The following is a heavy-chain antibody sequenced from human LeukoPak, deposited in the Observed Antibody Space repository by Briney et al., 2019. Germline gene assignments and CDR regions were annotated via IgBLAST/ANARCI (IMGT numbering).Heavy chain of an antibody. Sequence: PGGSLRLSCAASGFTVSSNYMSWVRQAPGKGLEWVSVIYSGGSTYYADSVKGRFTISRDNSKNTLYLQMNSLRAEDTAVYYCAKDPAQHYYDSSGFMGYFQHWGQGTLVTVSS. J-gene: IGHJ1*01. CDR2: IYSGGST. V-gene: IGHV3-53*01. CDR1: GFTVSSNY. CDR3: AKDPAQHYYDSSGFMGYFQH. D-gene: IGHD3-22*01.